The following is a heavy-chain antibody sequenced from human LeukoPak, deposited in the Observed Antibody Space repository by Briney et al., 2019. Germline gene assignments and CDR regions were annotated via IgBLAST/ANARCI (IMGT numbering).Heavy chain of an antibody. Sequence: GESLKISCKGSGYSFTTYWIGWVRQMPGKGLEWIGIIFPGDSDTTYSPSLQGQVTISADKSINTAYLQWSSLRASDTAMYYCARRFSSSWYQDDAFDIWGQGTMVTVSS. CDR2: IFPGDSDT. D-gene: IGHD6-13*01. J-gene: IGHJ3*02. CDR1: GYSFTTYW. CDR3: ARRFSSSWYQDDAFDI. V-gene: IGHV5-51*01.